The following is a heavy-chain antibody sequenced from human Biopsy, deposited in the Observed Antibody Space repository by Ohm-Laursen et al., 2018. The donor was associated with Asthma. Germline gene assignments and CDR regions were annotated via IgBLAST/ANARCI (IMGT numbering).Heavy chain of an antibody. CDR1: GFTFSSYA. J-gene: IGHJ1*01. Sequence: SLRLSCAASGFTFSSYAMHWVRQAPGKGLEWVAVISYDGGNKYYADSVKGRFTISRDNSKNTLYLQMNSLRAEDTAVYYCARTFHFWSPYHAEHYQLWGQGTLVTVSS. CDR2: ISYDGGNK. D-gene: IGHD3-3*01. V-gene: IGHV3-30-3*01. CDR3: ARTFHFWSPYHAEHYQL.